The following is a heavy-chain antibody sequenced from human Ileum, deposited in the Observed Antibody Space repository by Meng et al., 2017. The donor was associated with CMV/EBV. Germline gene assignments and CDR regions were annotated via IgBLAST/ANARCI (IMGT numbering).Heavy chain of an antibody. CDR1: GGSISSSNW. CDR2: IYHSGST. Sequence: SLTWAVAGGSISSSNWWSWVRQPPGTGLEWIGEIYHSGSTNYNPSLKSRVTISVDKSKNQFSLKLSSVTAADTAVYYCASRFGEIRYWGQGTLVTVSS. D-gene: IGHD3-10*01. CDR3: ASRFGEIRY. J-gene: IGHJ4*02. V-gene: IGHV4-4*02.